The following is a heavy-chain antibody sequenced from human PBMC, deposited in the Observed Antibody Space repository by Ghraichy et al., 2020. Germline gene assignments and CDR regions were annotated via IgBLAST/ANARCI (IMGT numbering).Heavy chain of an antibody. J-gene: IGHJ4*02. D-gene: IGHD3-10*01. V-gene: IGHV3-23*01. Sequence: GESLNISCAASGFTFSSYAMSWVRQAPGKGLEWVSAISGSGGSTYYADSVKGRFTISRDNSKNPLYLQMNSLRAEDTAVYYFAKSYYYFDYWGQGTLVTVSS. CDR2: ISGSGGST. CDR3: AKSYYYFDY. CDR1: GFTFSSYA.